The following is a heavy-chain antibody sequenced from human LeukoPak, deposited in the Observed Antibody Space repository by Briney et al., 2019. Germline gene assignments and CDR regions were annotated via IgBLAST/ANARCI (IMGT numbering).Heavy chain of an antibody. Sequence: ASVKVSCKVSGYTLTELSMHWVRQAPGKELEWMGGFDPEDGETIYAQKFQGRVTMTEDTSTDTAYMELSSLRSEDTAVYYCATVNPRRYCSGGSCYFFDYWGQGTLVTVSS. CDR2: FDPEDGET. CDR1: GYTLTELS. CDR3: ATVNPRRYCSGGSCYFFDY. J-gene: IGHJ4*02. V-gene: IGHV1-24*01. D-gene: IGHD2-15*01.